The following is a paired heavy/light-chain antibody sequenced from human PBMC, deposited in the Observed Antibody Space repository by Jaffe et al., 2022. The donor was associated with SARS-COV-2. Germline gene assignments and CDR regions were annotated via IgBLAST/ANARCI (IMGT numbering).Light chain of an antibody. J-gene: IGKJ1*01. V-gene: IGKV3-11*01. CDR1: QSVSSY. CDR2: DAS. CDR3: QQRTNWPPWT. Sequence: EIVLTQSPATLSLSPGERATLSCRASQSVSSYLAWYQQKPGQAPRLLIYDASKRATGIPARFSGSGSGTDFTLTISSLEPEDFAVYYCQQRTNWPPWTFGQGTKVEIK.
Heavy chain of an antibody. J-gene: IGHJ4*02. CDR2: IGGDEIST. CDR3: VKDTSSKFWSGLHYFDY. Sequence: DVQLVESGGGLVQPGGSLRLSCSASGFTLSSYTMHWVRQAPGKGLEYVSAIGGDEISTYYADSVKGRFTISRDNSNNTLYLQMSSLRPEDTALYYCVKDTSSKFWSGLHYFDYWGQGTQVTVSS. D-gene: IGHD3-3*01. V-gene: IGHV3-64D*09. CDR1: GFTLSSYT.